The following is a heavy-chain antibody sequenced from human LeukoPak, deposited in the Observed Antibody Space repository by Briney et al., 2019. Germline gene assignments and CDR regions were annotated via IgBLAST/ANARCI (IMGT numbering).Heavy chain of an antibody. CDR2: ISAYNGNT. J-gene: IGHJ1*01. CDR3: ARASYDSSDYEYFQH. D-gene: IGHD3-22*01. CDR1: GGTFSSYA. V-gene: IGHV1-18*01. Sequence: ASVKVSCKASGGTFSSYAISWVRQAPGQGLEWMGWISAYNGNTNYAQKLQGRVTMTTDTSTSTAYMELSRLRSDDTAVYYCARASYDSSDYEYFQHWGQGTLVTVSS.